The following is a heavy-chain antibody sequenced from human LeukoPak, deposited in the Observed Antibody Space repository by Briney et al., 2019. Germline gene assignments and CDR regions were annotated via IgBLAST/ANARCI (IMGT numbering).Heavy chain of an antibody. CDR1: GFTFDDYA. Sequence: QPGGSLRLSCAASGFTFDDYAMHWVRHAPGKGLEWVSLISGDGGSTYYADSVKGRFTISRDNSKNSLYLQMNSLRTEDTALYYCAKDYCTNGVCYLNYFDYWGQGTLVTVSS. CDR3: AKDYCTNGVCYLNYFDY. J-gene: IGHJ4*02. V-gene: IGHV3-43*02. D-gene: IGHD2-8*01. CDR2: ISGDGGST.